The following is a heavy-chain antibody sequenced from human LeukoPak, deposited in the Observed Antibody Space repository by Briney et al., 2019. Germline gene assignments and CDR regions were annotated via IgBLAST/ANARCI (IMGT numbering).Heavy chain of an antibody. Sequence: GGSLRLSCAACGFTFSSYSMNWVRQAPGKGLEWVSSISSSSSYIYYADSVKGRFTISRDNAKNSLYLQMNSLRAEDTAVYYCARESTVTTSFDYWGQGTLVTVSS. CDR3: ARESTVTTSFDY. CDR2: ISSSSSYI. D-gene: IGHD4-17*01. V-gene: IGHV3-21*01. J-gene: IGHJ4*02. CDR1: GFTFSSYS.